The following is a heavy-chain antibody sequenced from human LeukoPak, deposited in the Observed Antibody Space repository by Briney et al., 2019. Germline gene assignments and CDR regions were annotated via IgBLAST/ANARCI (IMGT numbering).Heavy chain of an antibody. Sequence: GGSLRLSCAASGFTFSSYSMNWVRQAPGKGLEWVSSISSGSTYMYYADSVKGRFTISRDNAQNSMYLQMNSLRAEDTAVYYCGRVMVVTIFGVVIGCNWFDPWGQGTLVTVSS. CDR2: ISSGSTYM. CDR3: GRVMVVTIFGVVIGCNWFDP. D-gene: IGHD3-3*01. V-gene: IGHV3-21*01. CDR1: GFTFSSYS. J-gene: IGHJ5*02.